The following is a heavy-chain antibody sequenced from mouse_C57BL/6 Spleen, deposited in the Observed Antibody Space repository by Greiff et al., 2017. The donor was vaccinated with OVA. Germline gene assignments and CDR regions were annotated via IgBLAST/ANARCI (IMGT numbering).Heavy chain of an antibody. J-gene: IGHJ2*01. CDR2: IDPSDSET. CDR1: GYTFTSYW. Sequence: QVQLKQPGAELVRPGSSVKLSCKASGYTFTSYWMHWVKQRPIQGLEWIGNIDPSDSETHYNQKFKDKATLTVDKSSSTAYMQLSSLTSEDSAVYYCARGAYGSSYDWGQGTTLTVSS. CDR3: ARGAYGSSYD. V-gene: IGHV1-52*01. D-gene: IGHD1-1*01.